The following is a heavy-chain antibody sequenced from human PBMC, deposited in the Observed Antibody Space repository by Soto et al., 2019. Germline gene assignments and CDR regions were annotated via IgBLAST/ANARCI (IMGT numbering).Heavy chain of an antibody. D-gene: IGHD6-6*01. Sequence: QPGGSLRLSCAASGFTFSSYAMSWVRQAPGKGLEWVSAISGSGGSTYYADSVKGRFTISRDNSKNTLYLQMNSLRAEDTAVYYCAKDRGLYSSFVQVFDYWGQGTLVTVS. CDR3: AKDRGLYSSFVQVFDY. CDR2: ISGSGGST. J-gene: IGHJ4*02. V-gene: IGHV3-23*01. CDR1: GFTFSSYA.